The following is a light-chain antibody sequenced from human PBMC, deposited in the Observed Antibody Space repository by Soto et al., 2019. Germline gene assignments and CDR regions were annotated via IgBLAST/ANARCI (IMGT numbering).Light chain of an antibody. Sequence: QSALTQPPSASGSPGQSVTISCTGTSSDVGGYNYVSWYQQHPGKAPKLMIYEVSKRPSGVPDRFSGSKSGNTASLTVSGLHAEDEADYYCSSYAGSTYVFGTGTKVTVL. CDR3: SSYAGSTYV. CDR2: EVS. V-gene: IGLV2-8*01. CDR1: SSDVGGYNY. J-gene: IGLJ1*01.